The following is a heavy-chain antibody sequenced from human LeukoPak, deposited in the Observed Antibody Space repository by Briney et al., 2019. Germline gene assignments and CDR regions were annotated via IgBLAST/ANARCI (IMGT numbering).Heavy chain of an antibody. D-gene: IGHD2-21*02. CDR1: GYSFTNYW. V-gene: IGHV5-51*01. Sequence: GESLKISCKGSGYSFTNYWIGWVRQMPGKGLELMGVIYPGDSATRYSPSFQGQVAISVDKSNRTAYLQWSSLKASDIAMYYCARLPYCGGDCYPNWFDTWGQGTLVTVSS. CDR2: IYPGDSAT. J-gene: IGHJ5*02. CDR3: ARLPYCGGDCYPNWFDT.